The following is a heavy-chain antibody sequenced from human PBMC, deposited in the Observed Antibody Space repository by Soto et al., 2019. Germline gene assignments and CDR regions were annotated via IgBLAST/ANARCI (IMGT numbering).Heavy chain of an antibody. CDR3: ARDGGFSYGEGYYYGTEV. J-gene: IGHJ6*01. CDR1: GFTFSSYW. D-gene: IGHD5-18*01. Sequence: GGSLRLSCAASGFTFSSYWMSWVRQAPGKGLEWVANIKQDGSEKYYVDSVKGRFTISRDNAKNSLYLQMNSLRAEDTAVYYCARDGGFSYGEGYYYGTEVWGQGITVIVSS. V-gene: IGHV3-7*01. CDR2: IKQDGSEK.